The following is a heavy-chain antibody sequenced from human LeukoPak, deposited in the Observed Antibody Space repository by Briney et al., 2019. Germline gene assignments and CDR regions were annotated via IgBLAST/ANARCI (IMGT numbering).Heavy chain of an antibody. CDR3: SKDPNGDYVGAFDM. D-gene: IGHD4-17*01. J-gene: IGHJ3*02. V-gene: IGHV3-23*01. Sequence: HPEGSLRLSCTASGLTFSNYATTWVRQAPGKGLEWVSSITGSGRGTYYADSVKGRFSVSRDNSQNTVFLHMNSLRADDTALYYCSKDPNGDYVGAFDMWGPGTMVTVSS. CDR2: ITGSGRGT. CDR1: GLTFSNYA.